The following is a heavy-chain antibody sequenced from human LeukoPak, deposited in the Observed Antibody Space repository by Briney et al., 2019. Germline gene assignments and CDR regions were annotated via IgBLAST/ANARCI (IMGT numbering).Heavy chain of an antibody. J-gene: IGHJ6*02. CDR2: IYTSGST. V-gene: IGHV4-61*02. Sequence: PSQTLSLTCTVSGGSISSGSYYWSWIWQPAGKGLEWIGRIYTSGSTNYNPSLKSRVTISVDTSKNQFSLKLSSVTAADTAVYYCARDVRSGFLEWLSYYGMDVWGQGTTVTVSS. CDR1: GGSISSGSYY. CDR3: ARDVRSGFLEWLSYYGMDV. D-gene: IGHD3-3*01.